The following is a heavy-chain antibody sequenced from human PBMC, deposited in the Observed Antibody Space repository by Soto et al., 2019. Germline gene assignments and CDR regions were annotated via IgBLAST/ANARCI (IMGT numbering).Heavy chain of an antibody. J-gene: IGHJ4*02. D-gene: IGHD5-12*01. CDR3: AHFSFGYSGYDQPGS. Sequence: QITLKESGPTLVKPTQTLTLTCTFSGFSLSTSGVGVGWIRQPPGKALEWLALIYWDDDKRYSPSLKSRLTITKDTSKNQVVLTMTNMDPVDTATYYCAHFSFGYSGYDQPGSWGQGTLVTVSS. CDR1: GFSLSTSGVG. CDR2: IYWDDDK. V-gene: IGHV2-5*02.